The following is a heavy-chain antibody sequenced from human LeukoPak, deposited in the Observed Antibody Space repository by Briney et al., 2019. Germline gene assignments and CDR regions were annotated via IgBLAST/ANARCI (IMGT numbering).Heavy chain of an antibody. CDR3: ARPGIAVAGTDY. D-gene: IGHD6-19*01. J-gene: IGHJ4*02. CDR2: INPNSGGT. Sequence: ASVKVSCKASGYTFTGYYMHWVRQAPGQGLEWMGWINPNSGGTNYAQKFQDRVTMTRDTSISTAYMELSRLRSDDTAVYYCARPGIAVAGTDYWGQGTLVTVSS. CDR1: GYTFTGYY. V-gene: IGHV1-2*02.